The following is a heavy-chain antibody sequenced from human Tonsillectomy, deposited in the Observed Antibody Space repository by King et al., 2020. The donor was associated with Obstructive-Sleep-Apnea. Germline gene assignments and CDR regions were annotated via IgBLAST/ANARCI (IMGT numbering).Heavy chain of an antibody. J-gene: IGHJ6*02. CDR3: AVTTPELDYYYYGMDV. CDR2: IYHSGST. CDR1: GGSISSGGYY. Sequence: QLQESGPGLVKPSQTLSLTCTVSGGSISSGGYYWSWMCQHPGRGLEWIGYIYHSGSTNYSPSLESRVNISLDTAKNQFYLKLSFVTAADTAVYYCAVTTPELDYYYYGMDVWGQGTTVIVSS. D-gene: IGHD4-17*01. V-gene: IGHV4-31*03.